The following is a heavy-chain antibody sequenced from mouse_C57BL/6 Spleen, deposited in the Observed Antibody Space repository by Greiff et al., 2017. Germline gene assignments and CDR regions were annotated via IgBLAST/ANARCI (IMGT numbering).Heavy chain of an antibody. CDR1: GYTFTDYE. D-gene: IGHD2-5*01. J-gene: IGHJ2*01. Sequence: VPLVESGAELVRPGASVTLSCKASGYTFTDYEMHWVKQTPVHGLEWIGAIDPETGGTAYNQKFKVKAILTADKSSGTAYMELRSLTSEDSAVYYGTCEGYSSYVGFDYWGQGTTLTVSS. CDR3: TCEGYSSYVGFDY. V-gene: IGHV1-15*01. CDR2: IDPETGGT.